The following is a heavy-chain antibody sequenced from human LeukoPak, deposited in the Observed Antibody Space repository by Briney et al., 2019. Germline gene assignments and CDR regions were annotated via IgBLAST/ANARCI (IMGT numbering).Heavy chain of an antibody. CDR2: IYYSGST. D-gene: IGHD3-22*01. V-gene: IGHV4-39*07. CDR1: GGSVSSGSYY. J-gene: IGHJ4*02. Sequence: SETLSLTCTVSGGSVSSGSYYWGWIRQPPGKGLEWIGSIYYSGSTYYNPSLKSRVTMSVDTSKNQFSLKLSSVTAADTAVYYCARGRDYNDSSGYYCWGQGTLVTVSS. CDR3: ARGRDYNDSSGYYC.